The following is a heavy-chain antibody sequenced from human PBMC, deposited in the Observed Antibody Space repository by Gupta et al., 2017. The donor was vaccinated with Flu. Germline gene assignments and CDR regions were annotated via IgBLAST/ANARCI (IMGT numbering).Heavy chain of an antibody. CDR1: GFTFSSYA. V-gene: IGHV3-23*01. D-gene: IGHD4-17*01. J-gene: IGHJ4*02. CDR3: AKAPIHGDFVSYFDY. CDR2: LSGSGGST. Sequence: EVQLLESGGGLVQPGGSLRLSCAASGFTFSSYAMSWVRQAPGKGLEWVSALSGSGGSTSYADSLKGRFTISRDNSKNTLYLQMNSLRAEDTAVYYCAKAPIHGDFVSYFDYWGQGTLVTVSS.